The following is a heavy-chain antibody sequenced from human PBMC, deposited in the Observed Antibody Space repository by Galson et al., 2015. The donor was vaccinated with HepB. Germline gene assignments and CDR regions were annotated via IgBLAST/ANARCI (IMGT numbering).Heavy chain of an antibody. J-gene: IGHJ4*02. D-gene: IGHD1/OR15-1a*01. V-gene: IGHV3-30*04. CDR3: AKERTNHYFDY. CDR2: ISYDGSNK. CDR1: GFTFSSYA. Sequence: SLRLSCAASGFTFSSYAMHWVRQAPGKGLEWVAVISYDGSNKYYADSVKGRFTISGDNSKNTLYLQMSSLRGEDTAVYYCAKERTNHYFDYWGQGTLITVSS.